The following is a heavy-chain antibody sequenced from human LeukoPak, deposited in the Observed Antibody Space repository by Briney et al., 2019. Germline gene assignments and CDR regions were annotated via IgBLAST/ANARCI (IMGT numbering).Heavy chain of an antibody. J-gene: IGHJ4*02. CDR2: IGTAGDT. Sequence: GGSLRLSCAASGFTFSSYDMHWVRQATGKGLEWVSAIGTAGDTYYTGSVKGRFTISRENAKNSLYLQMDSLRAGDTAVYYCTRVAKSGRSYYFDYWGQGTLVTVSS. V-gene: IGHV3-13*01. D-gene: IGHD3-3*01. CDR1: GFTFSSYD. CDR3: TRVAKSGRSYYFDY.